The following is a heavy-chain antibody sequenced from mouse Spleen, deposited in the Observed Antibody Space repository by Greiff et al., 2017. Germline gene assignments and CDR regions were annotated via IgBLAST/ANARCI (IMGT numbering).Heavy chain of an antibody. CDR1: GYTFTDYY. D-gene: IGHD2-4*01. Sequence: VQLQQSGPELVKPGASVKISCKASGYTFTDYYMSWVKQSHGKSLEWIGDINPNNGGTSYNQKFKGKATLTVDKSSSTAYMELRSLTSEDSAVYYCARGDYAWFAYWGQGTLVTVSA. J-gene: IGHJ3*01. CDR2: INPNNGGT. V-gene: IGHV1-26*01. CDR3: ARGDYAWFAY.